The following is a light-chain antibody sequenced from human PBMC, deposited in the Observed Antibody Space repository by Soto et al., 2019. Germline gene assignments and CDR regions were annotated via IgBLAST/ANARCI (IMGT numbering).Light chain of an antibody. Sequence: EIVMTQSPATLSVSPGERASLSCRASQSVSTNLAWYQQRPGQAPRLLIYDASTRATGIPARFSGSGSGTQFTLTSSGLQSEDFAVYYCQQYNKWPLYTFGQGTKLEIK. CDR3: QQYNKWPLYT. CDR1: QSVSTN. V-gene: IGKV3-15*01. J-gene: IGKJ2*01. CDR2: DAS.